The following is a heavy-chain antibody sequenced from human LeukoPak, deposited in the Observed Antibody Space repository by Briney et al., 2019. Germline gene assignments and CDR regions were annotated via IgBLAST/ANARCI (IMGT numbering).Heavy chain of an antibody. CDR2: ISSSGSAI. J-gene: IGHJ4*02. CDR3: ATIRRTQEWSPWGEGDDC. V-gene: IGHV3-48*03. Sequence: GGSLRLSCAASGFTFSSYEMNWVRQAPGKGLEWVSYISSSGSAIYYADSVKGRFTISRDNAKKSVFLPMNSLRAEDTAVYYWATIRRTQEWSPWGEGDDCWGQGTLVTVSS. CDR1: GFTFSSYE. D-gene: IGHD3-16*01.